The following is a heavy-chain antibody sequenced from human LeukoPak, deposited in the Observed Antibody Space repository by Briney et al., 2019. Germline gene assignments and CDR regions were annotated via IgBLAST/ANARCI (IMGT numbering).Heavy chain of an antibody. V-gene: IGHV1-46*01. J-gene: IGHJ4*02. CDR2: INPRDDST. Sequence: ASVKVSCKASGYTFISYYVHWVRQAPGQGLEWMGIINPRDDSTSYAQKFQGRVTMTRDTSTSTVYMELSSLRSEDTAVYYCGRITPARGNYFDYWGPGTLVTVSS. CDR1: GYTFISYY. CDR3: GRITPARGNYFDY. D-gene: IGHD3-10*01.